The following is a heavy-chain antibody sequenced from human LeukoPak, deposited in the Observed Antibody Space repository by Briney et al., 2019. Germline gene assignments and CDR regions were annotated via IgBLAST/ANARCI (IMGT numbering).Heavy chain of an antibody. CDR1: GGSISSGGYY. CDR2: IYYSGST. D-gene: IGHD3-10*01. Sequence: SETLSLTCTVSGGSISSGGYYWSWIRQHPGKGLEWIGYIYYSGSTYYNPSLKSRVTISVDTSKNQFSLKLSSVTAADTAVYYCARDVTGRGVITYNWFDPWGQGTLVTVSS. J-gene: IGHJ5*02. V-gene: IGHV4-31*03. CDR3: ARDVTGRGVITYNWFDP.